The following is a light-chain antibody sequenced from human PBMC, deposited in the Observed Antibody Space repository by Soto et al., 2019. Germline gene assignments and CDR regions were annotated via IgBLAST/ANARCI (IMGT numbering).Light chain of an antibody. Sequence: QSALTQPASVSGSPGQSITISCTGTNNDIGTYNYVSWYQHHPGKAPKLLIYEVSNRPSGVSNRFSGSKSGNTASLTIPGLQAEDEADYHCTSFTTSTTVVFGGGTKVTVL. CDR2: EVS. J-gene: IGLJ2*01. CDR1: NNDIGTYNY. CDR3: TSFTTSTTVV. V-gene: IGLV2-14*01.